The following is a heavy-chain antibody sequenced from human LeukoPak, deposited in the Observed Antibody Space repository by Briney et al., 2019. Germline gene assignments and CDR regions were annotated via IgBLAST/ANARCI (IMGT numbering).Heavy chain of an antibody. Sequence: SETRSLTCAVSGGSISSSNWWSWVRQPPGKGLEWIGEIYHSGSTNYNTSLKSRVTISVDKSKNQFSLKLSSVTAADTAVYYCARGVSSGYDTYYFDYWGQGTLVTVSS. V-gene: IGHV4-4*02. CDR2: IYHSGST. CDR1: GGSISSSNW. CDR3: ARGVSSGYDTYYFDY. J-gene: IGHJ4*02. D-gene: IGHD5-12*01.